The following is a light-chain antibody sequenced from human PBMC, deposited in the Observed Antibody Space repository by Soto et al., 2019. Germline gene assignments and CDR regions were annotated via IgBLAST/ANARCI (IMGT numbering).Light chain of an antibody. CDR3: QQYNSYSWT. J-gene: IGKJ1*01. CDR1: QSISSW. CDR2: AAS. V-gene: IGKV1-5*01. Sequence: DIKMTQSPSTLSASVGDRVTITCRASQSISSWLAWYQQKPGKAPKRLIYAASSLQSGVPSRFSGSGSGTEFTLTISSVQPDDIATYSCQQYNSYSWTFGQGTKVDIK.